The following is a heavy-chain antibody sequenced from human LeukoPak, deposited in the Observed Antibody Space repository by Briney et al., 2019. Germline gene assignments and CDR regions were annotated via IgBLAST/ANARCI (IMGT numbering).Heavy chain of an antibody. Sequence: GGSLRLSCAASGFTFSNYAMSWVRQAPGKGLEWVSASRGSGGDTFYADSVKGRFTISRDNAKNSLYLQMDSLGAEDTAVYYCARASLYYYDSSGRWYFGYWGQGTLVTVSS. CDR2: SRGSGGDT. V-gene: IGHV3-23*01. D-gene: IGHD3-22*01. J-gene: IGHJ4*02. CDR3: ARASLYYYDSSGRWYFGY. CDR1: GFTFSNYA.